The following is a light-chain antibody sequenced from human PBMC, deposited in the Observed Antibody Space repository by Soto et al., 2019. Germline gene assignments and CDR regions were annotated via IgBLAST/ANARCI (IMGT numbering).Light chain of an antibody. V-gene: IGKV3-20*01. CDR2: GAS. J-gene: IGKJ4*01. CDR1: QSVSSNY. Sequence: EIWLTQSPGTPSLSPGERATLSCRASQSVSSNYLAWYQQKTGQAHRLLIYGASSRATGIPARFSGSGSGTDFTLTISRLEPEDFAVYYCQQYGSSPLTFGEGTKVDI. CDR3: QQYGSSPLT.